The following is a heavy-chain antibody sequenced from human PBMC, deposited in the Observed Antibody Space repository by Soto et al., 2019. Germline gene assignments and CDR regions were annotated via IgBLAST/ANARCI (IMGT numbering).Heavy chain of an antibody. CDR3: ARVPPPTMISRLSPFFDY. D-gene: IGHD3-16*01. J-gene: IGHJ4*02. Sequence: SETLSLTCTVSGGSISSGGYYWSWIRQHPGKGLEWIGYIYYSGSTYYNPSLKSRVTISVDTSKNQFSLKLSSVTAADTAVYYCARVPPPTMISRLSPFFDYWGQGTLVTVSS. CDR2: IYYSGST. CDR1: GGSISSGGYY. V-gene: IGHV4-31*03.